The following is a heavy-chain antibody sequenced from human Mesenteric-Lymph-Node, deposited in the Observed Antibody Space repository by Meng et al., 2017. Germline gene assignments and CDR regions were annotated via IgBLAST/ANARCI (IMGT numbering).Heavy chain of an antibody. D-gene: IGHD1-26*01. Sequence: ASVKVSCKASGSTFTGYYFHWVRQAPGQGLEWMGWISPNGGTNYAQKFQGRVTMTRDTSISTAYMELRSLRSDDTAVYYCARGDESYSGSYYGLDYWGQGTLVTVSS. CDR2: ISPNGGT. CDR3: ARGDESYSGSYYGLDY. V-gene: IGHV1-2*02. CDR1: GSTFTGYY. J-gene: IGHJ4*02.